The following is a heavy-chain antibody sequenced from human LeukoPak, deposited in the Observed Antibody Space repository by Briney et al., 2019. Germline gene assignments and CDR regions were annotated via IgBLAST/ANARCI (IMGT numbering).Heavy chain of an antibody. J-gene: IGHJ4*02. CDR3: AKDHGYSGYVVSDY. Sequence: PGGSLRLSCAASGFTFSNAWMSWVRQAPGKGLEWVSAISGSGGSTYYADSVKGRFTISRDNSKNTLYLQMNSLRAEDTAVYYCAKDHGYSGYVVSDYWGQGTLVTVSS. D-gene: IGHD5-12*01. CDR1: GFTFSNAW. CDR2: ISGSGGST. V-gene: IGHV3-23*01.